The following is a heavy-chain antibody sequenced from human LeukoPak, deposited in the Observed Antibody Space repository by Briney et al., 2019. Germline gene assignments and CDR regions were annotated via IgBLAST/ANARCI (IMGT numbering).Heavy chain of an antibody. J-gene: IGHJ4*02. CDR3: ARGSPIRTYYYDSSGYPFDY. V-gene: IGHV3-48*04. CDR2: IDTQSQTV. CDR1: GVSFNSFY. Sequence: GGSLRLSCTVSGVSFNSFYMNWVRQAPGKGLEWISHIDTQSQTVYYADSVKGRFTISRDNAKNSLYLQMNSLRAEDTAVYYCARGSPIRTYYYDSSGYPFDYWGQGTLVTVSS. D-gene: IGHD3-22*01.